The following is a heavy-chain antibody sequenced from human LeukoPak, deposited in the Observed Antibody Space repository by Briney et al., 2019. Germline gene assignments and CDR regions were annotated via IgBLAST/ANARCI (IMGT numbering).Heavy chain of an antibody. CDR2: INHSGST. D-gene: IGHD2-2*01. CDR3: ARPTWAMTAAAFDY. J-gene: IGHJ4*02. CDR1: GGSFSGYY. V-gene: IGHV4-34*01. Sequence: SETLSLTCAVYGGSFSGYYWSWIRQPPGKGLEWIGEINHSGSTNYNPSLKSRVTISVDTSENQFSLKLSSVTAADTAVYYCARPTWAMTAAAFDYWGQGTLVTVSS.